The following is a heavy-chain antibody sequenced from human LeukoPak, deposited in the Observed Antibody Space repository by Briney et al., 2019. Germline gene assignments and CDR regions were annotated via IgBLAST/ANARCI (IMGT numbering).Heavy chain of an antibody. V-gene: IGHV1-69*13. CDR1: GYTFTSYG. CDR3: ARGRSGMATVDY. D-gene: IGHD5-24*01. Sequence: ASVKVSCKASGYTFTSYGINWVRQAPGQGLEWMGGIIPIFGTANYAQKFQGRVTITVDESTSTAYMELSSLRSEDTAVYYCARGRSGMATVDYWGQGTLVTVSS. CDR2: IIPIFGTA. J-gene: IGHJ4*02.